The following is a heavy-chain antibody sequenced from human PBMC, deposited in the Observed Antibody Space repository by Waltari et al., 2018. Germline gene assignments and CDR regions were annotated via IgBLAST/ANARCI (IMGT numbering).Heavy chain of an antibody. CDR3: ARDRLYSSSAKEALYYAMDV. CDR2: IYTSGST. D-gene: IGHD6-13*01. Sequence: QVQLQESGPGLVKPSETLSLTCTVSGGSISSYYWSWIRQPAGKGREWIGRIYTSGSTTENPSIKVRVTMSVGTSKTQSSRKRSSVTAADTAVYYCARDRLYSSSAKEALYYAMDVWGQGTTVTVSS. J-gene: IGHJ6*02. CDR1: GGSISSYY. V-gene: IGHV4-4*07.